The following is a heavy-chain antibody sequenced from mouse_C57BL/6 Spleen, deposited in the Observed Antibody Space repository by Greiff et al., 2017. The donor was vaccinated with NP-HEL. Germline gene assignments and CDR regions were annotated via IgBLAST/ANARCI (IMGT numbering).Heavy chain of an antibody. CDR2: ISYDGSN. D-gene: IGHD1-1*01. Sequence: EVKLEESGPGLVKPSQSLSLTCSVTGYTITSGYYWNWIRQFPGNKLEWMGYISYDGSNNYNPSLKNRISITRDTSKNQFFLKLNSVTTEDTATYYCASRDYGSSSFAYWGQGTLVTVSA. CDR1: GYTITSGYY. V-gene: IGHV3-6*01. CDR3: ASRDYGSSSFAY. J-gene: IGHJ3*01.